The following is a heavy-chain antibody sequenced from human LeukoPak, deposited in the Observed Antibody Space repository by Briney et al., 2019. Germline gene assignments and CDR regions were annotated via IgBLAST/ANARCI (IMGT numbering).Heavy chain of an antibody. CDR3: VRVSRIDYGANPEGDV. V-gene: IGHV4-4*07. CDR1: GGSISSYY. D-gene: IGHD4/OR15-4a*01. Sequence: SETLSLTCTVSGGSISSYYWSWIRQSAGKGLEWIGRKSVSGHTNYRSSLESRVTMSVDTSKNQFSLRLTSVTTADTAVYYCVRVSRIDYGANPEGDVWGKGITVIVSS. CDR2: KSVSGHT. J-gene: IGHJ6*04.